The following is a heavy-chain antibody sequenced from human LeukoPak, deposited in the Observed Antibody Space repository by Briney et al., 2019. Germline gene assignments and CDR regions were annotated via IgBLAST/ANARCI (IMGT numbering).Heavy chain of an antibody. CDR1: GFTFDDYA. CDR3: ARSMVRGVIEYFDY. D-gene: IGHD3-10*01. J-gene: IGHJ4*02. CDR2: ISWNSGSI. Sequence: PGRSLRLSCAASGFTFDDYAMHWVRQAPGKGLEWVSGISWNSGSIGYADSVKGRFTISRDNAKNSLYLQMNSLRAEDTAVHYCARSMVRGVIEYFDYWGQGTLVTVSS. V-gene: IGHV3-9*01.